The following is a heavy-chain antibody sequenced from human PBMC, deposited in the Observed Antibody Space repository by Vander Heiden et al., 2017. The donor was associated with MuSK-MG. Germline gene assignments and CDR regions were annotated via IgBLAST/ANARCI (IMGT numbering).Heavy chain of an antibody. J-gene: IGHJ4*02. Sequence: SGFPFRSYSMNWFRQAPGKRLEGVSSISSSSRDIDDADSVKGRFTISRDKAKNSLYMKMNSLRAEDTAVYYCARGPSDPGGWGQGTLVTVSS. D-gene: IGHD3-16*01. CDR3: ARGPSDPGG. CDR1: GFPFRSYS. V-gene: IGHV3-21*01. CDR2: ISSSSRDI.